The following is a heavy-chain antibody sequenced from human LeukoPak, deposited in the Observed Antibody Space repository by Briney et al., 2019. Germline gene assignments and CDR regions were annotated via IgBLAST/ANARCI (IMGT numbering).Heavy chain of an antibody. D-gene: IGHD3-22*01. J-gene: IGHJ5*02. CDR3: ARRWRRYYYDSSGTNWFDP. Sequence: SETLSLTCAVYGGSFSGYYWSWIRQPPGKGLEGIGEINHSGSTNYNPSLKSRVTISVYTSKNQFSLKLSSVTAADTAVYYCARRWRRYYYDSSGTNWFDPWGQGTLVTVSS. V-gene: IGHV4-34*01. CDR1: GGSFSGYY. CDR2: INHSGST.